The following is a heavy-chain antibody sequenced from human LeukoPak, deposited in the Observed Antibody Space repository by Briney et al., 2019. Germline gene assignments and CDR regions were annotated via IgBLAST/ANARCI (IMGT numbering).Heavy chain of an antibody. Sequence: EALVKVSFTASGYTFTGYYMHWVRQAPGQGLEWMGRINPNSGGTNYAQKFQGRVTMTRDTSISTAYMELSRLRSDDTAAYYCARDNVIRWGQGTLVTVSS. J-gene: IGHJ4*02. V-gene: IGHV1-2*06. CDR3: ARDNVIR. CDR2: INPNSGGT. CDR1: GYTFTGYY. D-gene: IGHD3-16*02.